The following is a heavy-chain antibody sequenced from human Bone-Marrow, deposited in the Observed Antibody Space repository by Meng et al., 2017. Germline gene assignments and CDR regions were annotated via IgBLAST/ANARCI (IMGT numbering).Heavy chain of an antibody. J-gene: IGHJ4*02. CDR2: INQSGST. Sequence: QVQLQQWGAGLLKPSETLSLTCAVYGGSFSGYYWSWIRQPPGKGLEWIGEINQSGSTNYNPSLKSRVTISVDTSKNQFSLKLSSVTAADTAVYYCARGVASPIFSTVVTPAFNYWGQGTLVTVSS. D-gene: IGHD4-23*01. V-gene: IGHV4-34*01. CDR3: ARGVASPIFSTVVTPAFNY. CDR1: GGSFSGYY.